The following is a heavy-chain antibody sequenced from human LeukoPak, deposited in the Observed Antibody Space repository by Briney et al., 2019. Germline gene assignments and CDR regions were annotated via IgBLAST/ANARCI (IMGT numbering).Heavy chain of an antibody. Sequence: GASVKVSCKASGYTFTGYYMHWVRQAPGQGLEWLGWINPNSGGTNYAQKFQGRVTMTRDTSISTAYMELSRLRSDDTAVYYCARGVGYYGSGTSIFDYWGQGTLVTVSS. D-gene: IGHD3-10*01. CDR3: ARGVGYYGSGTSIFDY. J-gene: IGHJ4*02. CDR2: INPNSGGT. V-gene: IGHV1-2*02. CDR1: GYTFTGYY.